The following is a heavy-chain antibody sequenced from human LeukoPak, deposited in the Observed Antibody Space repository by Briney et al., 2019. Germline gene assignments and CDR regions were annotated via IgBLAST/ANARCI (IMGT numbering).Heavy chain of an antibody. J-gene: IGHJ5*02. CDR3: AKYEYYYDSSGYYGWFDP. CDR1: GFTFSSCG. Sequence: GGSLRLSCAASGFTFSSCGMHWVRQAPGKGLEWVAVISYDGSNKYYADSVKGRFTISRDNSKNTLYLQMNSLRAEDTAVYYCAKYEYYYDSSGYYGWFDPWGQGTLVTVSS. D-gene: IGHD3-22*01. V-gene: IGHV3-30*18. CDR2: ISYDGSNK.